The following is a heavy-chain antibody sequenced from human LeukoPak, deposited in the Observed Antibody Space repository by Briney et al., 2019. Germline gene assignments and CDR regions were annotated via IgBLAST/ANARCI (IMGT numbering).Heavy chain of an antibody. CDR1: GYTFTSYY. D-gene: IGHD6-19*01. V-gene: IGHV1-46*01. CDR3: AREGIAVTYGMDV. Sequence: ASVKVSCKASGYTFTSYYMHRVRQAPGQGLEWMGIINPSGGSTSYAQKFQGRVTMTRDTSTSTVYMELSSLRSEDTAVYYCAREGIAVTYGMDVWGQGTTVTVSS. J-gene: IGHJ6*02. CDR2: INPSGGST.